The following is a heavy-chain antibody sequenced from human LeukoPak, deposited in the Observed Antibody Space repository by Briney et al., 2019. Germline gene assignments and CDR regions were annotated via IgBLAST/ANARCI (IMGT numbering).Heavy chain of an antibody. J-gene: IGHJ6*03. D-gene: IGHD6-6*01. CDR1: GFTFSSYG. CDR3: AKDVGRAARPENYYYYMDV. V-gene: IGHV3-30*02. CDR2: IRYDGSNK. Sequence: GGSLRLSCAASGFTFSSYGMHWVRQAPGKGLEWVAFIRYDGSNKYYADSVKGRFTISRDNSKNTLYLQMNSLRAEDTAVYYCAKDVGRAARPENYYYYMDVWGKGTTVTVSS.